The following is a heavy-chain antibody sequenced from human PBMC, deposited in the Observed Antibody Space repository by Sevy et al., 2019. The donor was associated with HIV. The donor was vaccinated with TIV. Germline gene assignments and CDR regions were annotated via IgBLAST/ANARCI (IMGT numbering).Heavy chain of an antibody. CDR1: GFTFSSYW. V-gene: IGHV3-74*01. D-gene: IGHD2-2*01. J-gene: IGHJ6*02. Sequence: GGSLRLSCAASGFTFSSYWMHWVRQAPGKGLVWVSRINSDGSSTSYADSVKGRFTISRDNAKNTLYLQMNSLRAEDTAVYYCAREDLGYCSSTSCPYYGMDVSGQGTTVTVSS. CDR3: AREDLGYCSSTSCPYYGMDV. CDR2: INSDGSST.